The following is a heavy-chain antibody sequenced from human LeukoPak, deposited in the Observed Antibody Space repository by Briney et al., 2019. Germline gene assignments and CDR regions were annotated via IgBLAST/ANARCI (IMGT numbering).Heavy chain of an antibody. D-gene: IGHD2-21*02. CDR1: GFTFSNYN. V-gene: IGHV3-48*01. J-gene: IGHJ4*02. CDR2: ISSSSSTI. Sequence: QTGGSLRLSCAASGFTFSNYNMNWGRQTPGRGLEWVSYISSSSSTIFYADSMKGRFTISRDNAKNSLYLQMNSLRAEDTAVYYCARSGDPGYWGQGTLVTVSS. CDR3: ARSGDPGY.